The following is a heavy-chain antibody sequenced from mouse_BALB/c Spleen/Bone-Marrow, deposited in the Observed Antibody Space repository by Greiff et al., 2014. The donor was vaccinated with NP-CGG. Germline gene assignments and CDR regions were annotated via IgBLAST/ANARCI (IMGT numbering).Heavy chain of an antibody. CDR3: AEITTAAYYVMDY. CDR2: IDPANGNT. CDR1: GFNIEDTY. J-gene: IGHJ4*01. D-gene: IGHD1-2*01. Sequence: EVKLVESGAELVKPGASVKLSCTASGFNIEDTYMHWVKQRPEQGLEWIGRIDPANGNTKYDRKFQGKATITADTSSNTAYLQLSSLTSEDTAVYYCAEITTAAYYVMDYWGQGTSVTVSS. V-gene: IGHV14-3*02.